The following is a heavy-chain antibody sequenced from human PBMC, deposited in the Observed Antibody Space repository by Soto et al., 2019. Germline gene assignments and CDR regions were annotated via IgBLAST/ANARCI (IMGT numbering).Heavy chain of an antibody. CDR2: IKSDGTVT. D-gene: IGHD2-2*01. CDR1: GITFSTYR. V-gene: IGHV3-74*01. Sequence: PGGSLRLSCVVSGITFSTYRMLWVRHAPGKGLVWVSHIKSDGTVTHYTDSVRGRFIIFRDNAKNTLYLQMNSLRAEDAAVYYCARVPRGLYHHDYWGQSPLVTVSS. J-gene: IGHJ4*02. CDR3: ARVPRGLYHHDY.